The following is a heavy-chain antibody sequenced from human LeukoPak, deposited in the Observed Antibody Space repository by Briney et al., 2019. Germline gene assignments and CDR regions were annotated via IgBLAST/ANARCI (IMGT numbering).Heavy chain of an antibody. J-gene: IGHJ4*02. D-gene: IGHD1-26*01. Sequence: PGGSLRPSCAASAFTFSDYSMNWVRQAPGKGLEWISYISGRSSTIYYADSVRGRFTISRDNAKNSMYLQMNSLRAEDTAVYYCARDRLTSGSYFFDYWGQGTLVTVSS. V-gene: IGHV3-48*01. CDR2: ISGRSSTI. CDR3: ARDRLTSGSYFFDY. CDR1: AFTFSDYS.